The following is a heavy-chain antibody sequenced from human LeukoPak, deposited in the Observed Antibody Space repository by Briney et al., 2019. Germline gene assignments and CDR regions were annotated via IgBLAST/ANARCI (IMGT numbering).Heavy chain of an antibody. CDR3: ASDRYSSSWPNYYYYMDV. V-gene: IGHV4-31*03. D-gene: IGHD6-13*01. Sequence: SETLSLTCTVSGGSISSDGCYWIWQPPHQGLDLVGFSYIYYSGSNYYHPSLQSRITISVATSKNPFTLKLSSVTAADTAVYNCASDRYSSSWPNYYYYMDVWGKGTTVTVSS. J-gene: IGHJ6*03. CDR1: GGSISSDGCY. CDR2: IYYSGSN.